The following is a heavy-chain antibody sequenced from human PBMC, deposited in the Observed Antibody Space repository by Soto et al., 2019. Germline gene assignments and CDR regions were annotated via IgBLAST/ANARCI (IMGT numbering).Heavy chain of an antibody. CDR3: ARDDGYYRLYDY. J-gene: IGHJ4*02. V-gene: IGHV4-30-4*01. Sequence: QVRLQESGPGLVKPSQTLSLTCTVSGGSISSGDYFWSWVRQPPGKGLEWVVYIYYTGSTSYSPPLKSRITMSGDTSKNQFSLKASSVTAADTAVYFCARDDGYYRLYDYWGQGTLVTVSS. D-gene: IGHD3-3*01. CDR2: IYYTGST. CDR1: GGSISSGDYF.